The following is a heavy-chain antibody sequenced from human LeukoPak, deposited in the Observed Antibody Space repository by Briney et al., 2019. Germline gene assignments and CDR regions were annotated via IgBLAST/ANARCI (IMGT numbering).Heavy chain of an antibody. Sequence: PGGSLRLSCAASGFTFNTYPMNWVRQAPGKGLEWVSGISDSGGSTYYADSVKGRFTISRDNSKNTLYLQMNSLRAEDTAVYYCAKLPGRAADYWGQGTLVTVSS. J-gene: IGHJ4*02. CDR1: GFTFNTYP. V-gene: IGHV3-23*01. CDR2: ISDSGGST. CDR3: AKLPGRAADY.